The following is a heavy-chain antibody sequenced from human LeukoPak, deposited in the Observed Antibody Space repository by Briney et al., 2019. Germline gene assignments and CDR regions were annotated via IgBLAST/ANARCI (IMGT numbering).Heavy chain of an antibody. CDR3: AGDYSARDY. D-gene: IGHD4-17*01. CDR1: GFTFSTYW. CDR2: IKPDGNEK. V-gene: IGHV3-7*01. Sequence: GGSLRLSCAASGFTFSTYWMTWVRQAPGKGLEWVANIKPDGNEKYYVDSVKGRFTISRDNAKNSLYLQMNSLRADDTAVYYCAGDYSARDYWGQGTLVTVSS. J-gene: IGHJ4*02.